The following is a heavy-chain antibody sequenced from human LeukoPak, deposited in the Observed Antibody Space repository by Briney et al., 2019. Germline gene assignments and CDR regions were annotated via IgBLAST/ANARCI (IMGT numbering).Heavy chain of an antibody. V-gene: IGHV3-21*01. J-gene: IGHJ4*02. D-gene: IGHD2-21*01. CDR1: GFTFTSCG. Sequence: GGSLRVSCAASGFTFTSCGMNWVRQAPGKGLEWVSFISSSSSYIYYSDSVKGRFTISRDNAMNSLYLQMNSLRAEDTAVYYCAREIPVTPVCFDYWGQGTLVTVSS. CDR3: AREIPVTPVCFDY. CDR2: ISSSSSYI.